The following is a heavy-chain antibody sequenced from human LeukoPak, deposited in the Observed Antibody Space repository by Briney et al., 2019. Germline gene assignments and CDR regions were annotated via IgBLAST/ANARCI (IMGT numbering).Heavy chain of an antibody. J-gene: IGHJ4*02. CDR2: INVGNGNT. V-gene: IGHV1-3*03. CDR1: GYTFTSYA. D-gene: IGHD2-21*02. Sequence: ASVKVSCKASGYTFTSYAMHWVRQAPGQGLEWMGWINVGNGNTKYSQEFQGRVTITRDTSASTAYMEMSSLRSEDMAVYYCARSAGDSFDYWGQGTLVTVSS. CDR3: ARSAGDSFDY.